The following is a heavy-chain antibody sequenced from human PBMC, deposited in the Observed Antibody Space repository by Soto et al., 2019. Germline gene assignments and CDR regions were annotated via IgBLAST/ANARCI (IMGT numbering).Heavy chain of an antibody. D-gene: IGHD1-1*01. CDR2: ISYDGSNK. Sequence: QVQLVESGGGVVQPGRSLRLSCAASGFTFSSYGMHWVRQAPGKGLEWVAVISYDGSNKYYADSVKGRFTISRDNSKNTLYLQMNSLRAKDTAVYYCAKGGITTNWFDPWGQGTLVTVSS. CDR3: AKGGITTNWFDP. J-gene: IGHJ5*02. V-gene: IGHV3-30*18. CDR1: GFTFSSYG.